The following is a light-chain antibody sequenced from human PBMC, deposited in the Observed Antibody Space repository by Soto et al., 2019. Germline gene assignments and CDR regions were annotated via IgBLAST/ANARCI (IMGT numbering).Light chain of an antibody. CDR3: QQRSNWPPWT. Sequence: DIQVTQSPPTLSASVGDRVTITCRASQSISSWLAWYQQKPGKAPKLLIYKASSLESGVPSRFSGSGSGTDFTLTISRLEPEDFAVYYCQQRSNWPPWTFGQGTKVDIK. CDR1: QSISSW. V-gene: IGKV1-5*03. CDR2: KAS. J-gene: IGKJ1*01.